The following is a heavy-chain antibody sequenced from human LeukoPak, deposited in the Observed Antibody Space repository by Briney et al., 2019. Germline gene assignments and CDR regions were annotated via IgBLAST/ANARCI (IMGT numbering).Heavy chain of an antibody. J-gene: IGHJ6*02. CDR1: GFTFSSYW. V-gene: IGHV3-74*01. CDR2: INSDGSST. Sequence: GGSLRLSCAASGFTFSSYWMHWVRQAPGKGLVWVSRINSDGSSTSYADSVKGRFTISRDNSKNTLYLQMNSLRAEDTAVYYCAKGGTVTTNSYYYGMDVWGQGTTVTVSS. CDR3: AKGGTVTTNSYYYGMDV. D-gene: IGHD4-17*01.